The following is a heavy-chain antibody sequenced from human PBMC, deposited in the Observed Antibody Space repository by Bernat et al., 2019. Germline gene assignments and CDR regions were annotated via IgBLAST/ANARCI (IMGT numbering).Heavy chain of an antibody. Sequence: QVQLQQWGAGLLKPSETLSLTCAVYGGSFSGYYWGWIRQPPGKGLDWIGRIYSGGSTYYNPSLKSRVTMSVDTSKNQFSLKLSSVTAADTAVYYCSAWSNDYGDYVGIDYWGQGTLVTVSS. CDR3: SAWSNDYGDYVGIDY. CDR2: IYSGGST. CDR1: GGSFSGYY. V-gene: IGHV4-34*01. J-gene: IGHJ4*02. D-gene: IGHD4-17*01.